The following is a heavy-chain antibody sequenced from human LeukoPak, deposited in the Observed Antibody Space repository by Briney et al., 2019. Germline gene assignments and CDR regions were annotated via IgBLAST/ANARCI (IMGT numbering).Heavy chain of an antibody. CDR2: IKRDGSVK. V-gene: IGHV3-7*01. D-gene: IGHD2-21*02. CDR3: ASDFSPHCGGDCYLDAFDI. Sequence: GGSLRLSCAASGFMFSTYWMTWVRQAPGKGLEWVANIKRDGSVKNYVDSVEGRFTISRDNAKNSLYLQMSSLRAEDTAVYYCASDFSPHCGGDCYLDAFDIWGQGTMVTVSS. J-gene: IGHJ3*02. CDR1: GFMFSTYW.